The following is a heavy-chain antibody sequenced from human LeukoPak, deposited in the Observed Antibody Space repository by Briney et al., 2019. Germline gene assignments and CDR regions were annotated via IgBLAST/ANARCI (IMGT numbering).Heavy chain of an antibody. CDR1: GGSISSYY. CDR3: ARGRSSRWLDY. D-gene: IGHD6-13*01. Sequence: SETLSLTCTVSGGSISSYYWSWIRQPPGKGLEWIGRIYSSGNTNLNPSLGSRVTMSLDTSKNQFSLKLTSVTAADTAVYYCARGRSSRWLDYWGQGTLVTVSS. CDR2: IYSSGNT. V-gene: IGHV4-4*07. J-gene: IGHJ4*02.